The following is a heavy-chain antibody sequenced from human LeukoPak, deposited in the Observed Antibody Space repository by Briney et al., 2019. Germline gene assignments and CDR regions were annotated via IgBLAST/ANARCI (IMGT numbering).Heavy chain of an antibody. V-gene: IGHV3-49*03. CDR2: IRSKAYGGTT. CDR1: GFTFGDYA. D-gene: IGHD6-13*01. Sequence: GGSLRLSCTASGFTFGDYAMSWFRQAPGKGLEWVGFIRSKAYGGTTEYAASVKGRFTISRDDSKSIAYLQMNSLRAEDTAVYYCATGSVRYSASWYSQEGDYWGQGTLVTVSS. J-gene: IGHJ4*02. CDR3: ATGSVRYSASWYSQEGDY.